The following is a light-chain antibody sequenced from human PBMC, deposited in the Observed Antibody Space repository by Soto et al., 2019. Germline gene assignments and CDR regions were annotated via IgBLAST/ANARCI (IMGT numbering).Light chain of an antibody. Sequence: IQLTQSPSSLSASVGDRVTITCRASQDISGYVAWYQQRPGRAPQLLIYAASALQTGVPSRFSGSGSGTDFTLTITSLQPEDFGTYYCQQLNSYLLTFGGGTKVEIK. CDR2: AAS. CDR3: QQLNSYLLT. CDR1: QDISGY. V-gene: IGKV1-9*01. J-gene: IGKJ4*01.